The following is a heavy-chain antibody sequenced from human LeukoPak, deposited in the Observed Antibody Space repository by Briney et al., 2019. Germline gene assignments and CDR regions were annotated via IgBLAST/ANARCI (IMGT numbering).Heavy chain of an antibody. D-gene: IGHD3-3*01. Sequence: GGSLRLSCAASGFTFSSYSMNWVRQAPGKGLEWVSSISSSSSYIYYADSVKGRFTIPRDNAKNSLYLQMNSLRAEDTAVYYCARGLTYYDFWSGYFTPDGMDVWGQGTTVTVSS. CDR3: ARGLTYYDFWSGYFTPDGMDV. CDR2: ISSSSSYI. V-gene: IGHV3-21*01. J-gene: IGHJ6*02. CDR1: GFTFSSYS.